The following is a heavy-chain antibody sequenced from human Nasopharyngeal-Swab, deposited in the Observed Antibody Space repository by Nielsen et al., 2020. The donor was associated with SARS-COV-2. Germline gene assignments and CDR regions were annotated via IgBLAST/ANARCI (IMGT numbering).Heavy chain of an antibody. J-gene: IGHJ4*02. V-gene: IGHV4-30-4*01. CDR2: IYYSGST. D-gene: IGHD6-13*01. CDR1: GGSISSGDYY. Sequence: LILSCTVSGGSISSGDYYWSWIRQPPGKGLEWIGYIYYSGSTYYNPSLKSRVTISVDTSKNQFSLKLSSVTAADTAVYYCARVFEAAAGLDYWGQGTLVTVSS. CDR3: ARVFEAAAGLDY.